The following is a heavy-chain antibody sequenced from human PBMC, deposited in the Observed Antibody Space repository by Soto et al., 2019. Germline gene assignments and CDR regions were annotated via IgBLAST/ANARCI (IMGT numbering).Heavy chain of an antibody. CDR1: GGSISSGGYY. V-gene: IGHV4-31*03. CDR3: ASNSRQYYDFWSGYYPMPYYYYGMDV. CDR2: IYYSGST. J-gene: IGHJ6*02. D-gene: IGHD3-3*01. Sequence: SETLSLTCTVSGGSISSGGYYWSWIRQHPGKGLEWIGYIYYSGSTYYNPSLKSRVTISVDTSKNQFSLKLSSVTAADTAVYYCASNSRQYYDFWSGYYPMPYYYYGMDVWGQGTTVTVSS.